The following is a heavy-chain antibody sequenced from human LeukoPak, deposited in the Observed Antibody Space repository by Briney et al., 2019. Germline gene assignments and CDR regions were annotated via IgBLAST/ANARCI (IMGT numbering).Heavy chain of an antibody. CDR3: ARLGDSSLGDY. D-gene: IGHD4-17*01. J-gene: IGHJ4*02. V-gene: IGHV4-39*01. CDR1: GVSTSSSSYY. CDR2: IYYSGST. Sequence: SETLSLTCTDSGVSTSSSSYYWGWIRQPPGKGLEWIGSIYYSGSTYYNPSLKSRVTISVDTSKNQFSLKLSSVTAADTAVYYCARLGDSSLGDYWGQGTLVTVSS.